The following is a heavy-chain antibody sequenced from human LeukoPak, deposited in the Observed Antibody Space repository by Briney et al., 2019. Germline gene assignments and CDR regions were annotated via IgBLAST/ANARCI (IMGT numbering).Heavy chain of an antibody. CDR2: ISSSGSTI. J-gene: IGHJ6*03. CDR1: GFTFSSYE. Sequence: GGSLRLSCAASGFTFSSYEMNWVRQAPGKGLEWVSYISSSGSTIYYADSVKGRFTISRDNSKNTLYLQMNSLRAEDTAVYYCAKESGSINDYYYYYYMDVWGKGTTVTVSS. CDR3: AKESGSINDYYYYYYMDV. V-gene: IGHV3-48*03. D-gene: IGHD5-12*01.